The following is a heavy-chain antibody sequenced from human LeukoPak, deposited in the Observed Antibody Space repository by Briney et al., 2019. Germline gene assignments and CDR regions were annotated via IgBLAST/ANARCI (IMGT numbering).Heavy chain of an antibody. CDR1: GYTFTGYY. J-gene: IGHJ4*02. D-gene: IGHD2-8*01. V-gene: IGHV1-2*06. Sequence: ASVKVSCKASGYTFTGYYMRWVRQAPGQGLEWMGRINPNSGGTNYAQKFQGRVTMTRDTSISTAYVELSRLRSDDTAVYYCARDLLYCTDGLCNPGGQGTLVTVSS. CDR3: ARDLLYCTDGLCNP. CDR2: INPNSGGT.